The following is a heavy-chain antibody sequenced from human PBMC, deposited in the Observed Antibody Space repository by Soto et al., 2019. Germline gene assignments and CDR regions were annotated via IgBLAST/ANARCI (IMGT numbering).Heavy chain of an antibody. D-gene: IGHD6-19*01. V-gene: IGHV3-74*01. J-gene: IGHJ3*02. CDR3: VTLSTAVDGFAFDI. CDR2: IHPDEVTT. Sequence: GGSLRLSCTASGVPFNDYWMHWVRQAPGKGLVWVSRIHPDEVTTSYADSVRGRFTVSRDNVRNTLYLQMNSLRAEDTAMYYCVTLSTAVDGFAFDIWGRGTMVTVSS. CDR1: GVPFNDYW.